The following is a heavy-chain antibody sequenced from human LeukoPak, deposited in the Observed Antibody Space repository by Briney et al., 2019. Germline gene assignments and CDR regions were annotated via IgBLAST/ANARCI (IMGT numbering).Heavy chain of an antibody. CDR2: ISAYNGNT. D-gene: IGHD6-13*01. Sequence: GASVKVSCKASGYTFTSYGISWVRQAPGQGLEWMGWISAYNGNTNYAQKLQGRVTMTTDTSTSTAYMELRSLRSDDTAVYYCARVGPIAAAGTCFDYWGQGTLVTVSS. CDR1: GYTFTSYG. J-gene: IGHJ4*02. V-gene: IGHV1-18*01. CDR3: ARVGPIAAAGTCFDY.